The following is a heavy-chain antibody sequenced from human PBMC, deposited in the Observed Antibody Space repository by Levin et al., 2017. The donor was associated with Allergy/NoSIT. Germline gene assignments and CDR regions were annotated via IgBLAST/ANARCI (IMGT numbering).Heavy chain of an antibody. CDR3: ARDTLDQTPNFDY. CDR2: IWYDGSNK. J-gene: IGHJ4*02. Sequence: GESLKISCAASGFTFSSYGMHWVRQAPGKGLEWVAVIWYDGSNKYYADSVKGRFTISRDNSKNTLYLKMNSQRAEDTAVYYCARDTLDQTPNFDYWGQGTLVTVSS. D-gene: IGHD2-2*01. V-gene: IGHV3-33*01. CDR1: GFTFSSYG.